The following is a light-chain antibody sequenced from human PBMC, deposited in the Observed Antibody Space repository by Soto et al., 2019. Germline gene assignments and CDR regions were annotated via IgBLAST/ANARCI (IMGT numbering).Light chain of an antibody. V-gene: IGKV3-11*01. J-gene: IGKJ4*01. CDR1: HSVNNY. CDR3: QQRVNWPLT. Sequence: EVVLTQSPATLSLSPGERATLSCRASHSVNNYLAWYQQKPCQAPRLLIYDASSRATGIPARFSGSGSGTDFTLTISSLEPEDFAVYYCQQRVNWPLTFGGGTKVAIK. CDR2: DAS.